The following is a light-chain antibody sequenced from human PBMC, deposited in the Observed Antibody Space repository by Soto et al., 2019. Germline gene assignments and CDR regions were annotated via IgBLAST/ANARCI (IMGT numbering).Light chain of an antibody. CDR2: WAS. CDR1: QRGLYSSNNETF. Sequence: TPSPSALPVSLVGGTTINCWYSQRGLYSSNNETFLAWYQQKPGQPPKLLIYWASSRETGVPDRFRGSGSGTDFTLTITSLQAEDVALYYCQQYDNIPWTFGQGTKVDIK. V-gene: IGKV4-1*01. J-gene: IGKJ1*01. CDR3: QQYDNIPWT.